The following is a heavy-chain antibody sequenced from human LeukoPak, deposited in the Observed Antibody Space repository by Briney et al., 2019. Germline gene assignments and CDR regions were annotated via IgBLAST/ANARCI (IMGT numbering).Heavy chain of an antibody. D-gene: IGHD3-10*01. Sequence: SETLSLTCAVYDESFSGYYCSWIRQPPRKGLEWIGEIDHSVSTNYNPSLQSRVTISVDTSKNQFSLKVSSVSAADTAVYYCARGNRPYGEHEAFDIWGHGTTVTVSP. CDR2: IDHSVST. CDR1: DESFSGYY. V-gene: IGHV4-34*01. CDR3: ARGNRPYGEHEAFDI. J-gene: IGHJ3*02.